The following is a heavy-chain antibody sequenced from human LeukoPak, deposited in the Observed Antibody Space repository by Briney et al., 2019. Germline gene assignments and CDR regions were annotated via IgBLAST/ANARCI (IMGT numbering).Heavy chain of an antibody. D-gene: IGHD1-1*01. CDR2: ISSSGSTI. CDR3: ASLYENWNENDY. Sequence: GGSLRLSCAASGFTFSSYEMNWVRQAPGKGLEWVSYISSSGSTIYYADSVKGRFTISRDNAKNSLYLQMNSLRAEDTAVYYCASLYENWNENDYWGQGTLVTVSS. CDR1: GFTFSSYE. J-gene: IGHJ4*02. V-gene: IGHV3-48*03.